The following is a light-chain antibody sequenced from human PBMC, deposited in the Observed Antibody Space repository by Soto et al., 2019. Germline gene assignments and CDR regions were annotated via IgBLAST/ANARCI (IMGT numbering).Light chain of an antibody. J-gene: IGKJ1*01. CDR2: AAS. Sequence: DIQMTQFPSSLSASVGDRVTITCRASQGIRNDLGWYQQKPGKAPKRLIYAASSLQSGVPSRFSGSGSGKEFALAISSLQPEDSATFYCLQHSTYPLTFGQGTKVEIK. V-gene: IGKV1-17*01. CDR1: QGIRND. CDR3: LQHSTYPLT.